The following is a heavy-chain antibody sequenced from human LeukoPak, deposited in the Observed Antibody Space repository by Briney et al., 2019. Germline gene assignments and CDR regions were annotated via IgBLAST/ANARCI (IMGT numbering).Heavy chain of an antibody. J-gene: IGHJ5*02. CDR1: GATITSGSYH. Sequence: SQTLSLTCTVSGATITSGSYHWSWIRQPAGGGLEWIGDNYRSSLKSRVTISVDKTKNQFSLKLTSVTAADTAVYYCARQIVGAKNVWFDPWGQGTLVTVSS. V-gene: IGHV4-61*09. CDR3: ARQIVGAKNVWFDP. D-gene: IGHD1-26*01.